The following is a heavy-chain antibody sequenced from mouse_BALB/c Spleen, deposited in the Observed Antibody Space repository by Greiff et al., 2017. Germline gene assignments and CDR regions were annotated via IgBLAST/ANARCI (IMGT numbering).Heavy chain of an antibody. CDR2: ISSGGGST. CDR1: GFAFSSYD. Sequence: VQLKESGGGLVKPGGSLKLSCAASGFAFSSYDMSWVRQTPEKRLEWVAYISSGGGSTYYPDTVKGRFTISRDNAKNTLYLQMSSLKSEDTAMYYCARPPLYGYAMDYWGQGTSVTVSS. D-gene: IGHD1-1*01. V-gene: IGHV5-12-1*01. CDR3: ARPPLYGYAMDY. J-gene: IGHJ4*01.